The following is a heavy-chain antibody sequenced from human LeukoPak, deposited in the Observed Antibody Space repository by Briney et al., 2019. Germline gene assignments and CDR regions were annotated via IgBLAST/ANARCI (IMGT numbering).Heavy chain of an antibody. D-gene: IGHD2-21*02. CDR2: ISWNSGSI. Sequence: GGSLRLSCAASGFTVSSNYMSWVRQAPGKGLELVSGISWNSGSIGYADSVKGRFTISRDNAKNSLYLQMNSLRAEDTAVYYCARAPLAYCGGDCYLDYWGQGTLVTVSS. CDR3: ARAPLAYCGGDCYLDY. CDR1: GFTVSSNY. V-gene: IGHV3-20*04. J-gene: IGHJ4*02.